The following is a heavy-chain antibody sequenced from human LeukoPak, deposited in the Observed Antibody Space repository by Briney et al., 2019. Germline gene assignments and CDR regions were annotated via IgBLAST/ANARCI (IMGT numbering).Heavy chain of an antibody. V-gene: IGHV4-59*08. D-gene: IGHD5-12*01. CDR3: ARRRGYSNKEAFDY. Sequence: SETLSLTCTVSGGFISDYYWTWLRQPPGEGLEWIGYVYHSGNTNYNTSLKSRVTISLATSKTQFSLRLSSVTAADTAVYYCARRRGYSNKEAFDYWGQGALVTVSS. CDR2: VYHSGNT. J-gene: IGHJ4*02. CDR1: GGFISDYY.